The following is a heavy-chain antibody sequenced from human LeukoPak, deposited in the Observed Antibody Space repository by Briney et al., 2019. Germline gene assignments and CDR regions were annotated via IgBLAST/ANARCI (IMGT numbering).Heavy chain of an antibody. Sequence: PGGSLRLSCAASGFTFSSYWMHWVRQAPGEGLVWVSRINSDGSSTSYADSVKGRFTISRDNAKNTLYLQMNSLRAEDTDVYYCAREERFGELDWRFDPWGQGTLVTVSS. CDR3: AREERFGELDWRFDP. D-gene: IGHD3-10*01. J-gene: IGHJ5*02. CDR2: INSDGSST. CDR1: GFTFSSYW. V-gene: IGHV3-74*01.